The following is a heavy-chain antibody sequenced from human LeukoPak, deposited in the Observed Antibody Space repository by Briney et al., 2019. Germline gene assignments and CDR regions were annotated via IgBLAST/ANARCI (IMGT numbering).Heavy chain of an antibody. J-gene: IGHJ4*02. D-gene: IGHD1-1*01. CDR1: GFTFSSYG. CDR3: AKEELNNWNDEDY. Sequence: GGSLRLSRAASGFTFSSYGMHWVRQAPGKGLEWVAFIRYDGSNKYYADSVKGRFTISRDNSKNTLYLQMNSLRAEDTAVYYCAKEELNNWNDEDYWGQGTLVTVSS. V-gene: IGHV3-30*02. CDR2: IRYDGSNK.